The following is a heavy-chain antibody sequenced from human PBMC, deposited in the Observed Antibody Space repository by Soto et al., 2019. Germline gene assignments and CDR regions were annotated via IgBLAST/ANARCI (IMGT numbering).Heavy chain of an antibody. Sequence: GESLKISCKTSGDSFTKYLIGWVRQMPGKGLEWMGIIYPRDSETRYSPPFQGQVTISADKSISTAYLQWSSLKASDTAMYYCVSTYCGDHCYSIGYFDFWGQGTLVTVSS. J-gene: IGHJ4*02. CDR3: VSTYCGDHCYSIGYFDF. D-gene: IGHD2-21*02. CDR1: GDSFTKYL. V-gene: IGHV5-51*01. CDR2: IYPRDSET.